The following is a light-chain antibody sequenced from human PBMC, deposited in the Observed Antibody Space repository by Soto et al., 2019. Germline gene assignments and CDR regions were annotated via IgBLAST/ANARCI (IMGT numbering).Light chain of an antibody. J-gene: IGLJ1*01. Sequence: QSVLTQPASVSGSPGQSITISCTGTSSDVGGYNYVSWYQHHPGKAPKLLIYDVSNRPSGVSNRFSGSKSGSTASLTISGLQAEDEADFYCSSCTSSSPLVVFGTGTKLTVL. CDR2: DVS. CDR3: SSCTSSSPLVV. CDR1: SSDVGGYNY. V-gene: IGLV2-14*03.